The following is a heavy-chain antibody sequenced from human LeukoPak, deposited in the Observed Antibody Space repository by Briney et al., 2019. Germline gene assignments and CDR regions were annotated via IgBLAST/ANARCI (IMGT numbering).Heavy chain of an antibody. CDR3: ARGGYYGSGNDFRFDP. CDR1: GGSISSTNYY. V-gene: IGHV4-61*05. J-gene: IGHJ5*02. D-gene: IGHD3-10*01. CDR2: IYYSGST. Sequence: SSETLSLTCTVSGGSISSTNYYWGWIRQPPGKGLEWIGYIYYSGSTNYKPSLKSRVTISVDTSKNQFSLKLSSVTAADTAVYYCARGGYYGSGNDFRFDPWGQGTLVTVSS.